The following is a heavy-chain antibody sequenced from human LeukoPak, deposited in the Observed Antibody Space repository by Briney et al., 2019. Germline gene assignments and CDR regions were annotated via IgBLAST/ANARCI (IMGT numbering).Heavy chain of an antibody. J-gene: IGHJ3*02. D-gene: IGHD5-18*01. CDR1: GGSISSYY. CDR3: ARDHGYSYGWVHDAFDI. CDR2: IYTSGST. Sequence: SETLSLTCTVSGGSISSYYWSWIRQPAGKGLEWIGRIYTSGSTNYNPSLKSRVTMSVDTSRNQFSLKLSSVTAADTAVYYCARDHGYSYGWVHDAFDIWGQGTMVTVSS. V-gene: IGHV4-4*07.